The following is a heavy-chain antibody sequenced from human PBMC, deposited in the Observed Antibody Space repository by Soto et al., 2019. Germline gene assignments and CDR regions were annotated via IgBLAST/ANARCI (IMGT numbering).Heavy chain of an antibody. Sequence: QVQLVESGGGVVKPGRSLRLSCAASGFTFSSYGMHWVRQAPGKGLEWVAVISYDGSNKYYADSVKGRFTISRDNSKNTLYLQMNSLRAEDTAVYYCAKAIAATVTTYFDYWGQGTLVTVSS. CDR3: AKAIAATVTTYFDY. J-gene: IGHJ4*02. CDR1: GFTFSSYG. CDR2: ISYDGSNK. V-gene: IGHV3-30*18. D-gene: IGHD4-17*01.